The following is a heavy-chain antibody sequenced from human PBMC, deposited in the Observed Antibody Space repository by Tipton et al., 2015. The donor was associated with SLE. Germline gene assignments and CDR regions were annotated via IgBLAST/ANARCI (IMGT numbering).Heavy chain of an antibody. CDR2: VYYTGNT. Sequence: LRLSCIVSGDSISSSSYYWGWIRQPPGKGLEWVGTVYYTGNTFYNPSLKSRVTISVDTSKNQFSLKLSSVTAADTAVYYCARDRSSSWAFDIWGQGTMVTVSS. V-gene: IGHV4-39*07. CDR3: ARDRSSSWAFDI. J-gene: IGHJ3*02. D-gene: IGHD6-6*01. CDR1: GDSISSSSYY.